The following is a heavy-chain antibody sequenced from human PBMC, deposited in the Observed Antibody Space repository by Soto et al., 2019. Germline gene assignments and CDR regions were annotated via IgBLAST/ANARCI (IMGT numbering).Heavy chain of an antibody. CDR2: ISYDGDST. V-gene: IGHV3-30*03. Sequence: QVQLVQSGGGLVQPGRSLRLSCVASGFIFSDYAMHWVRQAPGKGLEWVAAISYDGDSTYYGDSVKGRFTISRDHSKNKLILPPTSLRSEETAVYFCASVWIETGTNDAFNIWGGGAMFCVYS. CDR3: ASVWIETGTNDAFNI. J-gene: IGHJ3*02. D-gene: IGHD1-1*01. CDR1: GFIFSDYA.